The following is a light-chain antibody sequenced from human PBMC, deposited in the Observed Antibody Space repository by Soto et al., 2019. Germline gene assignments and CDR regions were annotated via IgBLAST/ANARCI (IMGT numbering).Light chain of an antibody. CDR3: QQYGNLPRT. Sequence: DIVLTQSPGTLSLSPGDRATLSCRASQSVNRNFVAWYQQRPGQAPRLLIYGASSRASGVPDKFSGSGSGTDFTLTISRLEPEDFALYYCQQYGNLPRTFGQGTKVDIK. V-gene: IGKV3-20*01. CDR2: GAS. J-gene: IGKJ1*01. CDR1: QSVNRNF.